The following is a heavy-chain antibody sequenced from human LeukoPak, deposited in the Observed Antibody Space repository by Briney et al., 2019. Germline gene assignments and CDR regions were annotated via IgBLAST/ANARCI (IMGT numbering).Heavy chain of an antibody. CDR1: GFTFSDYA. CDR3: AKAPANGKGSYFYYMAV. V-gene: IGHV3-23*01. Sequence: GGSLRLSCAASGFASGFTFSDYALSWVRQAPGKGLEWVASINGRGATIYYADAVKGRFTISRANSQNTLYLQMNSLRADDSAVYRCAKAPANGKGSYFYYMAVWGKGNTVTASS. D-gene: IGHD1-26*01. J-gene: IGHJ6*03. CDR2: INGRGATI.